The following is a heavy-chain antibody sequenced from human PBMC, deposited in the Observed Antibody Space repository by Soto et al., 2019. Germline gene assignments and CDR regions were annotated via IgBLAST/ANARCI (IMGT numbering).Heavy chain of an antibody. CDR1: GGSISSSSYY. Sequence: TSETLSLTCTVSGGSISSSSYYWGWIRQPPGKGLEWIGSIYYSGSTYYNPSLKSRVTISVDTSKNQFSLKLSSVTAADTAVYYCARHEESRAHRTALGWFDPWGQGTLVTVSS. D-gene: IGHD1-1*01. V-gene: IGHV4-39*01. CDR3: ARHEESRAHRTALGWFDP. CDR2: IYYSGST. J-gene: IGHJ5*02.